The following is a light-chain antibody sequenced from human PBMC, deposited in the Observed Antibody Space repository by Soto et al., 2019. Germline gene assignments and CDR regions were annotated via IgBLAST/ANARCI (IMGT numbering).Light chain of an antibody. V-gene: IGLV2-23*01. Sequence: QSALTQPASVSGSPGQSIAISCTETSSDVGSYNLVSWYQQYPDKAPKLMIYEDNKRPSGVSNRFSGSKSGNTASLTISGLQAEDEADYYCCSYAGSSTYAFGTGTKVTVL. J-gene: IGLJ1*01. CDR1: SSDVGSYNL. CDR3: CSYAGSSTYA. CDR2: EDN.